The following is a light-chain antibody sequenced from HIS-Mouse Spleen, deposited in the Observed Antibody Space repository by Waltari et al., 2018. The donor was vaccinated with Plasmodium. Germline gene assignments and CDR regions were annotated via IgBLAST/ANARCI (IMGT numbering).Light chain of an antibody. CDR1: QSISSW. CDR3: QQYNSYQ. J-gene: IGKJ1*01. Sequence: DIQMTQSPSTLSASLGDRVTITCRASQSISSWLAWYQQKPGKAPKLLIYKASSLESGVPSRFSGSGSGTEFTLTISSLQPDDFATHYCQQYNSYQFGQGTKVEIK. V-gene: IGKV1-5*03. CDR2: KAS.